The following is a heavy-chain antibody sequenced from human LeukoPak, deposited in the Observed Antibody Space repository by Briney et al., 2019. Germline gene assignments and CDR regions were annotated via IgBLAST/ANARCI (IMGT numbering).Heavy chain of an antibody. CDR1: GFTFSSYA. V-gene: IGHV3-23*01. Sequence: PGGSLRLSGAASGFTFSSYAMSWVRQAPGKGLEWVSAISGSGGSTYYADSVKGRFTISRDNSKNTLYLQMNSLRAEDTAVYYCAKRNYDFWSGYYRRAENHFDYWGQGTLVTVSS. CDR2: ISGSGGST. J-gene: IGHJ4*02. CDR3: AKRNYDFWSGYYRRAENHFDY. D-gene: IGHD3-3*01.